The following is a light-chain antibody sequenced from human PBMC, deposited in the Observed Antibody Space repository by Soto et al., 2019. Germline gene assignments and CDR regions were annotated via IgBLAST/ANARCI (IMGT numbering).Light chain of an antibody. CDR2: EGS. V-gene: IGLV2-23*01. CDR3: CSYTSSRTYV. J-gene: IGLJ1*01. Sequence: SALTQPASVFGSPGQSITISCTGTSSDVGRYKFVSWYQQHPGKAPKVMIYEGSKRPSGVSNRFSGSKSGNTASLTISGLQAEDEADYYCCSYTSSRTYVFGTGTKVTVL. CDR1: SSDVGRYKF.